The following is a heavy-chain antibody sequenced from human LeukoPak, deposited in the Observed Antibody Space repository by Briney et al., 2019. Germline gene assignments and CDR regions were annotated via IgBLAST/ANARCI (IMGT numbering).Heavy chain of an antibody. J-gene: IGHJ4*02. CDR2: ISGRGDTT. V-gene: IGHV3-23*01. CDR3: AKEADSNGWYSDY. D-gene: IGHD6-19*01. Sequence: GGSLRLSCAASGFTFSSYAMSWVRQAPGKGLEWVSVISGRGDTTYYADSVRGRFTISRDNSKNTLYLQMNSLRAEDTAAYYCAKEADSNGWYSDYWGQGVLVTVPS. CDR1: GFTFSSYA.